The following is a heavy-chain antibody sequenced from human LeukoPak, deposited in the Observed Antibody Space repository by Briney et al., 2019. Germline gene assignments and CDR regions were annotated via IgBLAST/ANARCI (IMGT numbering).Heavy chain of an antibody. CDR3: ARDSSGWYADNWFDP. CDR2: ISSSGSTI. CDR1: GFIFSDYY. D-gene: IGHD6-19*01. Sequence: GGSLRLSCAASGFIFSDYYMSWIRQAPGKGLEWVAYISSSGSTIYYADSVKGRLTISRDNAKNSLYLQMNSLRAEDTAVYYCARDSSGWYADNWFDPWGQGTLVTVSS. V-gene: IGHV3-11*01. J-gene: IGHJ5*02.